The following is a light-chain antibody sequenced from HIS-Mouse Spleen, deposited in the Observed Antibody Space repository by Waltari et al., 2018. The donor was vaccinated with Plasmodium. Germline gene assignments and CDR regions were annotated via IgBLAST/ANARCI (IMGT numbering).Light chain of an antibody. CDR2: GAS. V-gene: IGKV3-15*01. CDR3: QYYNNWPT. CDR1: QSVSSN. J-gene: IGKJ5*01. Sequence: EIVMTQSPATLSVSPGERATLSCRASQSVSSNLASYQQKPGQAPRLLLYGASTMAPGIPARFSGSWSETEFTLTISSMQSEDFAFYSCQYYNNWPTFGQGTRLEIK.